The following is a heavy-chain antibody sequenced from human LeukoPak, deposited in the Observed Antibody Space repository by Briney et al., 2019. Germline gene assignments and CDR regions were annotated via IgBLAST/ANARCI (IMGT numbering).Heavy chain of an antibody. Sequence: SETLSLTCTVSGGSISSSSYYWGWIRQPPGKGLERIGRVSTAGSINYNPSLKSRVTMSLDTSKNQFSLKLTSVTAADTAIYYCASGIAAAASDYWGQGILVTVSS. CDR2: VSTAGSI. D-gene: IGHD6-25*01. V-gene: IGHV4-61*05. CDR1: GGSISSSSYY. CDR3: ASGIAAAASDY. J-gene: IGHJ4*02.